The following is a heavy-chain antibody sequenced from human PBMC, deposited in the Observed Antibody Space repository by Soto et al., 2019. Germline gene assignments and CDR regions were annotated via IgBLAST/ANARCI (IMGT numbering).Heavy chain of an antibody. CDR1: GYTFTSYY. D-gene: IGHD2-2*01. CDR2: INPSGGST. V-gene: IGHV1-46*01. J-gene: IGHJ6*02. Sequence: VASVKVSCKASGYTFTSYYMHWVRQAPGQGLEWMGIINPSGGSTSYAQKFQGRVTMTRDTSTSTVYMELSSLRSEDTAVYYCARGDQLLHDYYYYYGMDVWGQGTTVTVSS. CDR3: ARGDQLLHDYYYYYGMDV.